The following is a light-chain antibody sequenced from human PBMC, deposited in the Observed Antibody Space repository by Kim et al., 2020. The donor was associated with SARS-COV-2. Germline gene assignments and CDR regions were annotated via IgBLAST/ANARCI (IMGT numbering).Light chain of an antibody. Sequence: EIVMTQSPATLSVSPGERATLSCRASQSVGSDLAWYQQKRGQAPRLLFYGASTRATGIPARFSGSGSGTEFTLTISSLESEDFAVYYCQQYNKWPEVFGQGTKEDIK. CDR2: GAS. V-gene: IGKV3-15*01. J-gene: IGKJ1*01. CDR3: QQYNKWPEV. CDR1: QSVGSD.